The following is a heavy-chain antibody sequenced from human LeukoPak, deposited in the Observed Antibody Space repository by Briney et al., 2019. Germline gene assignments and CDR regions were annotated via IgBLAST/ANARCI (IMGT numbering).Heavy chain of an antibody. J-gene: IGHJ4*02. Sequence: SETLSLTCTVSGGSISSYYWSWIRQPPGKGLEWIGYIYYSGSTNYNPSLKSRVTISLDTSKNQFSLKLSSVTAADTAVYYCAREGEISEVGEIGLFDYWGQGTLVTVSS. CDR3: AREGEISEVGEIGLFDY. CDR1: GGSISSYY. V-gene: IGHV4-59*12. D-gene: IGHD2-21*01. CDR2: IYYSGST.